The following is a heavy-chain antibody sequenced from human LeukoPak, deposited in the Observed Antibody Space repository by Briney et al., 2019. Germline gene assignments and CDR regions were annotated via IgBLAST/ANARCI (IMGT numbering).Heavy chain of an antibody. V-gene: IGHV3-23*01. Sequence: AXXFTXXSYAMHWVRQAPGKGLEWVSAISGSGGSTYYADSVKGRFTISRXNSKNTLYLQMNSLRDEDTAVYYXXXXXXXTGEVKFDPWGQGTLVTVSS. J-gene: IGHJ5*02. CDR1: XFTXXSYA. CDR3: XXXXXXTGEVKFDP. D-gene: IGHD3-16*01. CDR2: ISGSGGST.